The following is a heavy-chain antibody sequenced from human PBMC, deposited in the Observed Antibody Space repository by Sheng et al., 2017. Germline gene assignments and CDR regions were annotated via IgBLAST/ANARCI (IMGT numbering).Heavy chain of an antibody. Sequence: EVQLVESGGGLVKPGGSLRLSCVASGFTFSSYSMNWVRQAPGKGLEWVSSISSSSDYIYYADSVKGRFTISRDDAKNSLYLQMNSLRAEDTALYYCARDRGYNGYHSPPDYWGQGTLVTVSS. V-gene: IGHV3-21*01. D-gene: IGHD5-12*01. CDR3: ARDRGYNGYHSPPDY. CDR1: GFTFSSYS. CDR2: ISSSSDYI. J-gene: IGHJ4*02.